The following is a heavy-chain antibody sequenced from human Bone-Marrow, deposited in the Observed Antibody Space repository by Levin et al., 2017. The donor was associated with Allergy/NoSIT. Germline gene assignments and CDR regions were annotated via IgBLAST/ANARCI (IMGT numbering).Heavy chain of an antibody. CDR1: GGSISSYY. Sequence: SQTLSLTCTVSGGSISSYYWSWIRQPPGKGLEWIGYIYYSGSTNYNPSLKSRVTISVDTSKNQFSLKLSSVTAADTAVYYCAREQIGFDYWGQGTWSPSPQ. V-gene: IGHV4-59*01. CDR3: AREQIGFDY. D-gene: IGHD3-22*01. J-gene: IGHJ4*02. CDR2: IYYSGST.